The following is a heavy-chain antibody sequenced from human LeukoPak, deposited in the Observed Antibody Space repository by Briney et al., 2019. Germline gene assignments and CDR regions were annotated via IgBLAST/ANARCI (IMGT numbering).Heavy chain of an antibody. CDR1: GGTFSSYA. J-gene: IGHJ4*02. Sequence: ASVKVSCKASGGTFSSYAISWVRQAPGQGLEWMGGIIPIFGTANYAQKFQGRVTITADESTSTAYMELSSLRSEDTAVYYCARARTTVTTLDYWGRGTLVTVSS. V-gene: IGHV1-69*13. CDR2: IIPIFGTA. CDR3: ARARTTVTTLDY. D-gene: IGHD4-17*01.